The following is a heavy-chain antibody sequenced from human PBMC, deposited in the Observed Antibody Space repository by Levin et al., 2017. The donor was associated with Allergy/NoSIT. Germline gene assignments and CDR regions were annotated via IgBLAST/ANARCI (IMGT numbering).Heavy chain of an antibody. Sequence: SCAASGFTFVKYGMHWVRQRPGKGLEWVAYVSYDGRNAYYAESVRGRFTISRDNVKDRLFLQLNSLRADDTAVYFCAKDPCSSATCYGSYYYFDGFDVWGRGTTVTVSS. CDR3: AKDPCSSATCYGSYYYFDGFDV. V-gene: IGHV3-30*02. D-gene: IGHD2-2*01. CDR2: VSYDGRNA. CDR1: GFTFVKYG. J-gene: IGHJ6*02.